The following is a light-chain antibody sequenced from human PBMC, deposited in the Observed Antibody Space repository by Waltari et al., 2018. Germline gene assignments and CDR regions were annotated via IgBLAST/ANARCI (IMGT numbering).Light chain of an antibody. Sequence: HSVLTQPPSASGTPGQRVTISCSGSSSNIGSNYVYWYQQLPGTAPKLLIYRNNQRPSGVPDLFSGSKSGTSASLAISGLRSEDEADYYCATWDDSLSGPVFGGGTKLTVL. J-gene: IGLJ3*02. CDR2: RNN. V-gene: IGLV1-47*01. CDR3: ATWDDSLSGPV. CDR1: SSNIGSNY.